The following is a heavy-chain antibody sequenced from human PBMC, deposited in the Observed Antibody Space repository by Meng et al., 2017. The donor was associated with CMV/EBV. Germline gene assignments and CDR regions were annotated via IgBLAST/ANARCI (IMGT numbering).Heavy chain of an antibody. V-gene: IGHV3-74*01. CDR1: GFTFSSYW. Sequence: SCAASGFTFSSYWMHWVRQAPGKGLVWVSRINSDGSSTSYADSVKGRFTISRDNAKNTLYLQMNSLRAEDTAVYYCARGYCTNGVCYREPYYGMDVWGQGTTVTVSS. D-gene: IGHD2-8*01. J-gene: IGHJ6*02. CDR2: INSDGSST. CDR3: ARGYCTNGVCYREPYYGMDV.